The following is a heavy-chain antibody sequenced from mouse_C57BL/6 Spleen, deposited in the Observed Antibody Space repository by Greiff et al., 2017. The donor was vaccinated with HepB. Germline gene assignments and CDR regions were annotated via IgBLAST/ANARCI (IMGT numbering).Heavy chain of an antibody. CDR2: INPSTGGT. Sequence: EVQLQQSGPELVKPGASVKISCKASGYSFTGYYMNWVKQSPEKSLEWIGEINPSTGGTTYNQKFKAKATLTVEKSSSTAYMQLKSLTSEDSAVYYRASYYYGSFDYWGQGTTLTVSS. V-gene: IGHV1-42*01. J-gene: IGHJ2*01. CDR1: GYSFTGYY. D-gene: IGHD1-1*01. CDR3: ASYYYGSFDY.